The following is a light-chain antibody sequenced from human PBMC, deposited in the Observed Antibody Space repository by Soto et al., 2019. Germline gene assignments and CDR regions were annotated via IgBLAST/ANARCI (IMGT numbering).Light chain of an antibody. J-gene: IGLJ2*01. CDR1: SSDVGRYDY. V-gene: IGLV2-11*01. CDR2: DVT. Sequence: QSALTQPRSVSGSPGPSVTISCTGTSSDVGRYDYVSWYQQHPGTAPKLIIYDVTERPAGVPDRFSGSKSGNTASLTISVLQAEDEADYSCCSFSGSFSYVFGGGTKLTVL. CDR3: CSFSGSFSYV.